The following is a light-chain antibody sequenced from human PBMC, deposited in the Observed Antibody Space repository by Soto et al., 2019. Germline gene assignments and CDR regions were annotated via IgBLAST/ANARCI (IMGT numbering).Light chain of an antibody. J-gene: IGKJ4*01. V-gene: IGKV3-15*01. CDR3: QQYNNWPLT. CDR1: QSVSSN. Sequence: EIVMTQSPATLSVSPGERATLSCRASQSVSSNLAWYQQKPGQAPRLLIYGASTRATGIPARFSGSGSGTEFTLTISSLQSEDFAVYYCQQYNNWPLTFGGGNQGGDQT. CDR2: GAS.